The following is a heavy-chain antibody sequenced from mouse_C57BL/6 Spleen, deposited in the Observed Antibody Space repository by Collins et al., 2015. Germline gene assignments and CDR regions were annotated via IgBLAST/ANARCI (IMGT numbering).Heavy chain of an antibody. CDR1: TYG. CDR2: INTYSGVP. CDR3: ARERGVMDY. J-gene: IGHJ4*01. V-gene: IGHV9-3*01. Sequence: TYGMSWVKQAPGKGLKWMGWINTYSGVPTYADDFKGRFAFSLETSASTAYLQINNLKNEDTATYFCARERGVMDYWGQGTSVTVSS.